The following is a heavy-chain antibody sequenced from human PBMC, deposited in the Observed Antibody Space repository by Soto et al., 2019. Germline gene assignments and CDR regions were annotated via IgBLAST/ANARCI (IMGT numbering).Heavy chain of an antibody. Sequence: PSETLPLTCTVSGGSISSYYWSWIRQPPGKGLEWIGFVYYSGATSYNPSLKSRVSMSIDTTKNQFSLKLSSVTAADTAVYYCASQGYCANGVCFGWFDPWGQGTLVTVSS. J-gene: IGHJ5*02. CDR3: ASQGYCANGVCFGWFDP. CDR2: VYYSGAT. CDR1: GGSISSYY. V-gene: IGHV4-59*01. D-gene: IGHD2-8*01.